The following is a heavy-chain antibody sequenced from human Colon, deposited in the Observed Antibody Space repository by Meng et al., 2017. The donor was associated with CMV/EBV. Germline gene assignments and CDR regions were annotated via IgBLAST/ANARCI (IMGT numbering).Heavy chain of an antibody. CDR2: IGGSGGKT. V-gene: IGHV3-23*01. CDR3: ARRGQV. J-gene: IGHJ4*02. CDR1: GFTFSTYA. Sequence: GGSLRLSCAASGFTFSTYAMYWVRQAPGKGLEWVSGIGGSGGKTDYADSVKGRFTISRDNSKNTLYLQMNSLRAEDTAVYFCARRGQVWGQGTLVTVSS.